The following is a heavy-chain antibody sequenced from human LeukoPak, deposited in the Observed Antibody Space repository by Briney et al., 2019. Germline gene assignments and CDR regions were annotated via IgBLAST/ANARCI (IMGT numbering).Heavy chain of an antibody. CDR3: ARARTDFWSGYYVDY. CDR1: GGSFSGYY. J-gene: IGHJ4*02. Sequence: SETLSLTCAVYGGSFSGYYWSWIRRPPGKGLEWVGEINHSGSTNYNPSLKSRVTISVDTSKNQFSLKLSSVTAADTAVYYCARARTDFWSGYYVDYWGQGTLVTVSS. V-gene: IGHV4-34*01. CDR2: INHSGST. D-gene: IGHD3-3*01.